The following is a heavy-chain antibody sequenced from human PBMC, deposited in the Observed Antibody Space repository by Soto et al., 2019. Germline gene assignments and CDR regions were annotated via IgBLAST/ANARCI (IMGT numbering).Heavy chain of an antibody. V-gene: IGHV4-30-4*02. CDR3: ARSDGRY. Sequence: SETLSLTCTVSGCSIISGDYYWSWIRQPPGKGLEWIGYIYYSGDTSYNPSLKSRVTISIDTSKNQFSLKLSSVTAADTAVYYCARSDGRYWGQGTLVTVSS. J-gene: IGHJ4*02. CDR2: IYYSGDT. CDR1: GCSIISGDYY.